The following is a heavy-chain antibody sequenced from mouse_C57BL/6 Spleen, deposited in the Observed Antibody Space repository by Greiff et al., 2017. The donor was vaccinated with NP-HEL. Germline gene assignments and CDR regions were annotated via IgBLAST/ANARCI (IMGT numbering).Heavy chain of an antibody. D-gene: IGHD2-4*01. CDR3: ARRDYDEYYFDY. CDR1: GYSFTSYY. Sequence: LVESGPELVKPGASVKISCKASGYSFTSYYIHWVKQRPGQGLEWIGWIYPGSGNTKYNEKFKGKATLTADTSSSTAYMQLSSLTSEDSAVYYCARRDYDEYYFDYWGQGTTLTVSS. V-gene: IGHV1-66*01. CDR2: IYPGSGNT. J-gene: IGHJ2*01.